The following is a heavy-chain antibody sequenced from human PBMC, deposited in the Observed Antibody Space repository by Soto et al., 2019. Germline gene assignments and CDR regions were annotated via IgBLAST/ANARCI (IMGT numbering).Heavy chain of an antibody. V-gene: IGHV3-7*01. J-gene: IGHJ4*02. Sequence: SLRLSCAASGFTFSSYWMSWVRQAPGKGLEWVANIKQDGSEKYYVDSVKGRFTISRDNAKNSLYLQMNSLRAEATAVYYCARDHVVNYTETNEIDYWGQEDLVTISS. CDR2: IKQDGSEK. CDR3: ARDHVVNYTETNEIDY. D-gene: IGHD3-3*01. CDR1: GFTFSSYW.